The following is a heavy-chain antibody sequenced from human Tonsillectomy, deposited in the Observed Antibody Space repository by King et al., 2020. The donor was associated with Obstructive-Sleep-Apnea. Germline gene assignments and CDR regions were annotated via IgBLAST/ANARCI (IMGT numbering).Heavy chain of an antibody. J-gene: IGHJ4*02. CDR3: AREVGSYGYYFDY. CDR1: VGSISSYY. CDR2: TYYIGST. D-gene: IGHD3-16*01. Sequence: QLQESGPGLVKPSETLSLTCTVSVGSISSYYWSLIRQPPGKGLEWIGHTYYIGSTNYNPSLRSRVTISINTSKNQFALKLSSVTAADTAVYYCAREVGSYGYYFDYWGQGTLVTVSS. V-gene: IGHV4-59*01.